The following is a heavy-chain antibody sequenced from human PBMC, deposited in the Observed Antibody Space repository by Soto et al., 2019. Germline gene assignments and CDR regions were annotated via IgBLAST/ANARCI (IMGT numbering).Heavy chain of an antibody. CDR2: MNPNSGNT. CDR1: GYTFTSYD. D-gene: IGHD6-13*01. Sequence: GASVKVSCKASGYTFTSYDINWVRQATGQGLEWMGWMNPNSGNTGYAQKFQGRVTMTRNTSISTAYMELSSLRSEDTAVYYCARDGTIAAAGTGVRDYGMDVWDQGTTVTVSS. CDR3: ARDGTIAAAGTGVRDYGMDV. J-gene: IGHJ6*02. V-gene: IGHV1-8*01.